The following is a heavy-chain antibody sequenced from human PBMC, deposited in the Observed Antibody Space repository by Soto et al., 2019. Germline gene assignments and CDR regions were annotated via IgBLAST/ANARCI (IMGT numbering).Heavy chain of an antibody. V-gene: IGHV1-69*02. D-gene: IGHD3-10*01. CDR2: IIPILGIA. CDR3: ARGVRGIFDY. CDR1: GGTFSSYT. J-gene: IGHJ4*02. Sequence: GASVKVSCKASGGTFSSYTISWVRQAPGQGLEWIGRIIPILGIANYAQKFQGRVTITADKSTSTAYMELSSLRSEDTAVYYCARGVRGIFDYWGQGTLVTVSS.